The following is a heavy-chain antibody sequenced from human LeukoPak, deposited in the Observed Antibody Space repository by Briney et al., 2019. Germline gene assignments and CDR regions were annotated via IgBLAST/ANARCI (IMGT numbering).Heavy chain of an antibody. D-gene: IGHD6-13*01. CDR3: ARDGIAAVDFDY. V-gene: IGHV3-74*01. CDR2: VNGDGSST. J-gene: IGHJ4*02. Sequence: PGRSLRLSCAASGFTFSTYWMHWVRHAPGKGLVWVSRVNGDGSSTNYADSVKGRFTISRDNAKNTLYLQMNSLRAEDTAVYYCARDGIAAVDFDYWGQGILVTVSS. CDR1: GFTFSTYW.